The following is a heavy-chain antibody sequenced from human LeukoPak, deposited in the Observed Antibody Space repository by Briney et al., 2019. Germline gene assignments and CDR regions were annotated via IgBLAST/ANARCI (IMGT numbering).Heavy chain of an antibody. J-gene: IGHJ2*01. CDR3: GRLALTPWYFDL. Sequence: GGSLRLSCAASGCTVSSNYINWVRQAPGKGLEWVSIIYSDGRTFYAGSVKGRFTISRDNSKNTVYLQMNSLRAEDTAVYYCGRLALTPWYFDLWGRGTLVTVSS. CDR1: GCTVSSNY. CDR2: IYSDGRT. D-gene: IGHD5-12*01. V-gene: IGHV3-53*01.